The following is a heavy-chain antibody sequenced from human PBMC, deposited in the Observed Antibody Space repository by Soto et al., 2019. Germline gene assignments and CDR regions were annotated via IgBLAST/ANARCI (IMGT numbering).Heavy chain of an antibody. CDR2: ISSSSSYI. J-gene: IGHJ4*02. Sequence: GSLRLSCAASGFTFSSYSMNWVRQAPGKGLEWVSSISSSSSYIYYADSVKGRFTISRDNAKNSPYLQMNSLRAEDTAVYYCARGSYGSGSLAYFDYWGQGTLVTVSS. D-gene: IGHD3-10*01. V-gene: IGHV3-21*01. CDR3: ARGSYGSGSLAYFDY. CDR1: GFTFSSYS.